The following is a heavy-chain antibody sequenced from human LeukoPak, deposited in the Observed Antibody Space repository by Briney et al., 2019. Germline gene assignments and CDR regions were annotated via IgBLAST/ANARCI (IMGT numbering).Heavy chain of an antibody. D-gene: IGHD2-8*02. CDR3: ARDRNTGYGMDV. V-gene: IGHV3-53*01. Sequence: EGSLRLSCAASGFTVSSNYMSWVRQAPGKGLEWVSVIYSGGSTYYADSVKGRFTISRDNSKNTLYLQMNSLRAEDTAMYYCARDRNTGYGMDVWGQGTTVTVSS. CDR2: IYSGGST. CDR1: GFTVSSNY. J-gene: IGHJ6*02.